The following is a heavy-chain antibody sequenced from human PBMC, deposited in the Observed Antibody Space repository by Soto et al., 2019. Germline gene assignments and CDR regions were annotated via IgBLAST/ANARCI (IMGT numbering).Heavy chain of an antibody. D-gene: IGHD3-3*01. CDR2: IYYSGST. J-gene: IGHJ6*02. CDR3: ARDLVGAYYDFWSGPNYYGMDV. V-gene: IGHV4-59*01. CDR1: GGSISSYY. Sequence: SETLSLTCTVSGGSISSYYWSWIRQPPGKGLEWIGYIYYSGSTNYNPSLKSRVTISVDTSKNQFSLKLSSVTAADTAVYYCARDLVGAYYDFWSGPNYYGMDVWGQGTTVTVSS.